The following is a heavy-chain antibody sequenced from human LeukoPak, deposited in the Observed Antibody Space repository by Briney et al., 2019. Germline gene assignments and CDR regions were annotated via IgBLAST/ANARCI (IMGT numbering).Heavy chain of an antibody. D-gene: IGHD4-17*01. CDR2: IKGDGSST. Sequence: PGGSLRLSCAASGLTFSTYWMHWVRQDPGKGLVWVARIKGDGSSTIYADSVQGRFTISRDNSKNTLYLQTSSLRVEDTAVYYCARASTTVPNLLDHWGRGTLVTVSS. CDR3: ARASTTVPNLLDH. J-gene: IGHJ4*02. V-gene: IGHV3-74*01. CDR1: GLTFSTYW.